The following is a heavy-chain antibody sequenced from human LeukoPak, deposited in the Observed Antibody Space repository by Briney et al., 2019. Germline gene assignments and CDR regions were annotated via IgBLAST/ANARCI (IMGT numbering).Heavy chain of an antibody. CDR1: GFTFSSYA. Sequence: GALRLSCAASGFTFSSYAMSWVRQAPGKGLEWVSAISGSGGSTYYADSVKGRFTISRDNSKNTLYLQMNSLRAEDTAVYYCARERWSRSQYYDILTGYYPVNWFDPWGQGTLVTVSS. D-gene: IGHD3-9*01. V-gene: IGHV3-23*01. CDR3: ARERWSRSQYYDILTGYYPVNWFDP. J-gene: IGHJ5*02. CDR2: ISGSGGST.